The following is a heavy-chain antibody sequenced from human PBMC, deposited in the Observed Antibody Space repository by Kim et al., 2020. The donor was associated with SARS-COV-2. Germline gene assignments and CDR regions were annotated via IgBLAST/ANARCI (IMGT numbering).Heavy chain of an antibody. Sequence: ASVKVSCKASGYTFTDSYIHWMRRAPGQGLAWIGWINPNSGDTRYAQNFQGRVTMTRDTSFTTAYMEVSELTSDDTALYYCARDGIGPGSMNAFNIWGQG. J-gene: IGHJ3*02. CDR1: GYTFTDSY. CDR2: INPNSGDT. V-gene: IGHV1-2*02. D-gene: IGHD2-2*01. CDR3: ARDGIGPGSMNAFNI.